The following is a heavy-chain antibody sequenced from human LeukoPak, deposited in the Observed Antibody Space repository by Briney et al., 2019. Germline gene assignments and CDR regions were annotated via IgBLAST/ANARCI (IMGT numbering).Heavy chain of an antibody. CDR2: ISYEGRNE. D-gene: IGHD3-22*01. V-gene: IGHV3-30*18. Sequence: GGSLRLPCAASGFTFRSFGMHWVRHLPGKGLEWLAVISYEGRNEYYADSVKGRFTISRDNSKNTVYLQMNSLRAEDTAVYFCGKDKVGGYAGYYLVDYWGQGTLVTVSS. CDR1: GFTFRSFG. J-gene: IGHJ4*02. CDR3: GKDKVGGYAGYYLVDY.